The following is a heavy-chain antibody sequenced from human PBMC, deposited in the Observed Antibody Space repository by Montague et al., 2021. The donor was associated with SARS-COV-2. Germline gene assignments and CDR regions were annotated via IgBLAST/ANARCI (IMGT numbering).Heavy chain of an antibody. CDR2: ISSSGSTI. CDR1: GFTFSSYE. Sequence: FRRLSLSASGFTFSSYEMNWVRQAPGKGLEWVSYISSSGSTIYYADSVKGRFTISRDNAKNSLYLQMNSLRAEDTAVYYCARDRSYYDSSDFDLWGRGTLVTVSS. V-gene: IGHV3-48*03. CDR3: ARDRSYYDSSDFDL. J-gene: IGHJ2*01. D-gene: IGHD3-22*01.